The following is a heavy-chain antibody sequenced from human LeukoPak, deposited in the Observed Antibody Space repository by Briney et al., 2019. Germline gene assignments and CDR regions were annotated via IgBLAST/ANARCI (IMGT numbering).Heavy chain of an antibody. CDR2: ISSSGSTI. CDR1: GFTFSTYA. Sequence: GGTLRLSCAASGFTFSTYAMNWVRQAPGKGLEWVSYISSSGSTIYYADSVKGRFTISRDNAKNSLYLQMNSLRAEDTAVYYCAELGITMIGGVWGKGTTVTISS. J-gene: IGHJ6*04. CDR3: AELGITMIGGV. V-gene: IGHV3-48*03. D-gene: IGHD3-10*02.